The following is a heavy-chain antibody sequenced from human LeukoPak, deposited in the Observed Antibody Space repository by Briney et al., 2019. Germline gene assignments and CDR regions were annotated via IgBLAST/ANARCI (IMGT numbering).Heavy chain of an antibody. V-gene: IGHV3-23*01. Sequence: GGSLRLSCAASGFIFSSYAMSWVRQAPGKGLEWVLAISSSGGRTYYADSVKGRFTISRDNSKNTLYLQMNSLRAEDTAVYYCAKGYCSGGSCYSGLFDYWGQGTLVTVSS. D-gene: IGHD2-15*01. CDR3: AKGYCSGGSCYSGLFDY. J-gene: IGHJ4*02. CDR2: ISSSGGRT. CDR1: GFIFSSYA.